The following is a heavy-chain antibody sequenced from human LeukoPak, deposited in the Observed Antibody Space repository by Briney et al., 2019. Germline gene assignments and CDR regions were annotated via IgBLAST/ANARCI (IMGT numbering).Heavy chain of an antibody. J-gene: IGHJ6*03. D-gene: IGHD3-22*01. CDR1: GGSISSYY. Sequence: SETLSLTCTVSGGSISSYYWSWIRQPPGKGLEWIGNIYYSGSTNYNPSLKSRVTISVDTSKNQFSLKLSSVPAADTAVYYCTRGSIAYYYMDVWGKGTTVTISS. CDR3: TRGSIAYYYMDV. V-gene: IGHV4-59*01. CDR2: IYYSGST.